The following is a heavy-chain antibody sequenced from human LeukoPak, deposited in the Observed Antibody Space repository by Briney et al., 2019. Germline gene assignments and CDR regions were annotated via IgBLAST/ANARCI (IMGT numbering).Heavy chain of an antibody. Sequence: GGSLRLSCAASGFTFSDYYMSWIRQAPGKGLEWVSSISSSSSYIYYADSVKGRFTISRDNAKNSLYLQMNSLRAEDTAVYYCARDPYYYGSGSYYSPDYWGQGTLVTVSS. J-gene: IGHJ4*02. CDR3: ARDPYYYGSGSYYSPDY. V-gene: IGHV3-11*06. D-gene: IGHD3-10*01. CDR1: GFTFSDYY. CDR2: ISSSSSYI.